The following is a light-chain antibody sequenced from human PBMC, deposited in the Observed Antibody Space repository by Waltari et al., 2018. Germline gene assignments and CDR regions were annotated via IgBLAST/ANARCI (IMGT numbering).Light chain of an antibody. V-gene: IGKV1-5*03. Sequence: VQLTHSPSPLSASVGARVTCTCRASESVKNNLAWYQHQPGKAPKVLVHKASRLESGVPSRFSGSGYGTEFTLTISSLEPDDFATYYCHQYNTLPLTFGGGTKVEIK. J-gene: IGKJ4*01. CDR1: ESVKNN. CDR2: KAS. CDR3: HQYNTLPLT.